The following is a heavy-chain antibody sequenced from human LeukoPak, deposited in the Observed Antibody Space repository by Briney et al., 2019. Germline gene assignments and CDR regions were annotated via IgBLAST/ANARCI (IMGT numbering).Heavy chain of an antibody. Sequence: SQTLSLTCTLSGDSTSSGDYYWSWIRQPPGKSLEWIGYIYYSGSTYYNPSLKSRVSISVDTSKNQFSLKLSSVTAADTAVYYCAREGVVGATTPFDHWGQGTLVTVSS. D-gene: IGHD1-26*01. CDR2: IYYSGST. V-gene: IGHV4-30-4*08. CDR3: AREGVVGATTPFDH. CDR1: GDSTSSGDYY. J-gene: IGHJ4*02.